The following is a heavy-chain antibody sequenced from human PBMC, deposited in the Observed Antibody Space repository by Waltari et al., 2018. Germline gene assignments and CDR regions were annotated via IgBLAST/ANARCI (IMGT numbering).Heavy chain of an antibody. Sequence: QVQLVQSEAEVRKPGASVKVSCQASGYNFIDYCVHWVRQAPGQGLEWMGWVNPNSGGTMYLRKFEGWVTFSTDTSVNTAYMEVTRLKSDDTATYFCARARAWGPKAFDVWGQGTRLTVSS. J-gene: IGHJ3*01. CDR3: ARARAWGPKAFDV. D-gene: IGHD7-27*01. CDR2: VNPNSGGT. CDR1: GYNFIDYC. V-gene: IGHV1-2*04.